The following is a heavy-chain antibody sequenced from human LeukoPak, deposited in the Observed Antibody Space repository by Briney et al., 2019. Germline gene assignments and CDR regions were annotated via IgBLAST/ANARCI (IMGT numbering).Heavy chain of an antibody. CDR1: GFTFSYYG. CDR3: ARDLSPVVVVAATNGYFDY. CDR2: IRYDGSNK. Sequence: PGGSLRLSCAASGFTFSYYGMHWVRQAPGKGLEWVSFIRYDGSNKLYVDSVQGRFTISRDNSKNTLYLQMNSLRAEDTAVYYCARDLSPVVVVAATNGYFDYWGQGTLVTVSS. V-gene: IGHV3-30*02. D-gene: IGHD2-15*01. J-gene: IGHJ4*02.